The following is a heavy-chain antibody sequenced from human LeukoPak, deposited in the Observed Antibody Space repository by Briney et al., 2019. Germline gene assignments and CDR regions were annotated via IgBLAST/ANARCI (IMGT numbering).Heavy chain of an antibody. CDR2: ISGSGGST. J-gene: IGHJ4*02. D-gene: IGHD6-19*01. CDR3: AILAVAGTFYDY. V-gene: IGHV3-23*01. Sequence: GGSLRLSCAASGFTFSSYAMSWVRKAPGKGLEWVSAISGSGGSTYYADSVKGRFTISRDNSKNTLYLQMNSLRAEDTAVYYCAILAVAGTFYDYWGQGTLVTVSS. CDR1: GFTFSSYA.